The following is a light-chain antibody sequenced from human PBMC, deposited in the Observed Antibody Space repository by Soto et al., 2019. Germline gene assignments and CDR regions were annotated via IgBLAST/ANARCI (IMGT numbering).Light chain of an antibody. CDR1: QTISSS. Sequence: EILLTQSASTLSLSPGERATLSCSASQTISSSLAWYQQKPGQSPRLLIYDASNRASGVPPRFSGSGSGTDFTLSISSIEPEDFAVYYCQQRSNWPPITFGQGTRLAIK. J-gene: IGKJ5*01. CDR3: QQRSNWPPIT. CDR2: DAS. V-gene: IGKV3-11*01.